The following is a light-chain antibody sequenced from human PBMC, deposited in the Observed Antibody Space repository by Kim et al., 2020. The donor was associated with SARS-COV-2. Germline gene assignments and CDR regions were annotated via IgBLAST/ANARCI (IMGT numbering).Light chain of an antibody. CDR2: SAS. Sequence: SPEERATLSCRASHSVTSNYLAWYQQKAGQAPRLLIYSASSRATGIPDRFSGSESGTDFTLTINRVEPEDFVVYYCHQYGSSPLTFGPGNKLEI. V-gene: IGKV3-20*01. J-gene: IGKJ2*01. CDR1: HSVTSNY. CDR3: HQYGSSPLT.